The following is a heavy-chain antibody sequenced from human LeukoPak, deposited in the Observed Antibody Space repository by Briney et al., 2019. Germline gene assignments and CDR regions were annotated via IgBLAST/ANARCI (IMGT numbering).Heavy chain of an antibody. V-gene: IGHV4-39*01. CDR2: IYYSGST. CDR3: ARTHTTGGWVDY. CDR1: GGSISSSSYY. Sequence: PSETLSLTCTVSGGSISSSSYYWGWIRQPPGKGLEWIGSIYYSGSTYYNPSLKSRVTISVDTSKNQFSLKLSSVTAADTAVCYCARTHTTGGWVDYWGQGTLVTVSS. J-gene: IGHJ4*02. D-gene: IGHD6-19*01.